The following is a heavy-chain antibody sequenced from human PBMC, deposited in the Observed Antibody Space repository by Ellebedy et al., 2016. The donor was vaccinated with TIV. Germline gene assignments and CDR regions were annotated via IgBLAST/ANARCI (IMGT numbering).Heavy chain of an antibody. Sequence: ASVKVSCXASGGTFSSYAISWVRQAPGQGLEWMGWISAYNGNTNYAQKLQGRVTMTTDTSTSTAYMELRSLRSDDTAMYYCARDAHPPTTPDDYWGQGTLVTVSS. D-gene: IGHD4-17*01. J-gene: IGHJ4*02. CDR3: ARDAHPPTTPDDY. CDR1: GGTFSSYA. CDR2: ISAYNGNT. V-gene: IGHV1-18*01.